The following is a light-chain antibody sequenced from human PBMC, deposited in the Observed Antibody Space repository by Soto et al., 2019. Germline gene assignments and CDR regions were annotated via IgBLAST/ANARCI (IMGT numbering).Light chain of an antibody. Sequence: DIVMTQSPLSLPVTPGEPASISCRSSQSLLHSNGYNYLDWYLQKPGQSPQILIYLGSHRASGVPDRFSGSGSGRDFTLKISRVEAEDVGVYYCMQALQTPTFGGGTRVEIK. J-gene: IGKJ4*01. V-gene: IGKV2-28*01. CDR3: MQALQTPT. CDR2: LGS. CDR1: QSLLHSNGYNY.